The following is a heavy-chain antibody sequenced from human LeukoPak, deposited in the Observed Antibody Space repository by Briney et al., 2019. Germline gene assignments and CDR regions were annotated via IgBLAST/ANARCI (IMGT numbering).Heavy chain of an antibody. CDR2: INPSGGST. CDR1: GYTFTSYY. J-gene: IGHJ4*02. Sequence: ASVKVSCKASGYTFTSYYMHWVRQAPGQGLEWMGIINPSGGSTSYAQKFQGRVTMTRGMFTSTVYMELSSLRSEDTAVYYCARDPGSSGWYGPFDYWGQGTLVTVSS. D-gene: IGHD6-19*01. CDR3: ARDPGSSGWYGPFDY. V-gene: IGHV1-46*01.